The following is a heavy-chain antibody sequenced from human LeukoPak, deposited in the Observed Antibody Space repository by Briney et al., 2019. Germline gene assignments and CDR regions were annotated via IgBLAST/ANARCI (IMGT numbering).Heavy chain of an antibody. J-gene: IGHJ4*02. V-gene: IGHV3-66*01. Sequence: PGGSLGLSCAASGFTVSSNYMSWVRQAPGKGLEWVSVIYSGGSTYYADSVKGRFTISRDNSKNTLYLQMNSLRAEDTAVYYCAGTMGSGGGGWVPFDYWGQGTLVTVSS. CDR2: IYSGGST. CDR1: GFTVSSNY. CDR3: AGTMGSGGGGWVPFDY. D-gene: IGHD4/OR15-4a*01.